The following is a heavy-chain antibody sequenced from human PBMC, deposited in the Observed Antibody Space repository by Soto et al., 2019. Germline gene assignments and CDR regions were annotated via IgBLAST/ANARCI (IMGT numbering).Heavy chain of an antibody. CDR1: GGSVSSGGYY. J-gene: IGHJ3*02. Sequence: TFSGGSVSSGGYYWSWIRQHPVKCLEWIGYIYYSGSTYYNPSLKSRVTISVDTSKNQFSLKLSSVTAADTAVYSCSKRFIIGYYLPHVAFDIRGQGTM. V-gene: IGHV4-31*02. D-gene: IGHD3-22*01. CDR3: SKRFIIGYYLPHVAFDI. CDR2: IYYSGST.